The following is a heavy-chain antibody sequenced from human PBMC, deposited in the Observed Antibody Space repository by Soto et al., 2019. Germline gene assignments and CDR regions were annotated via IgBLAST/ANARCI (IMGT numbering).Heavy chain of an antibody. CDR2: INAGNGNT. V-gene: IGHV1-3*01. Sequence: ASVKVSRKASGYTFTNYAMHWVRQAPGQRLEWMGWINAGNGNTKYSQKFQGRVTITRDTSASTAYMELSSLRSEDTAVYYCARCGSGWYSSIDYWGPGTLVTVS. D-gene: IGHD6-19*01. CDR3: ARCGSGWYSSIDY. J-gene: IGHJ4*02. CDR1: GYTFTNYA.